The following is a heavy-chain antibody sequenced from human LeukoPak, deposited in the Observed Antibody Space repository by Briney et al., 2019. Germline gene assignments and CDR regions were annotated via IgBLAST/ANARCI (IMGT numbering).Heavy chain of an antibody. CDR2: ISSSVSTI. CDR3: VMGDLGNWFDP. D-gene: IGHD1-26*01. CDR1: GFTFSDYA. J-gene: IGHJ5*02. Sequence: GGSLRLSCAASGFTFSDYAMSWIRQAPGKGLEWVSYISSSVSTIYYADSVKGRLTISRDNAKNSLYLQMNSLRAEDTAVYYCVMGDLGNWFDPWGQGTLVTVSS. V-gene: IGHV3-11*01.